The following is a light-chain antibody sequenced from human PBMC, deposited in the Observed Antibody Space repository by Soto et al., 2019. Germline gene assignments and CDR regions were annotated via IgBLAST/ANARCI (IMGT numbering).Light chain of an antibody. CDR1: SSDIDGYNY. CDR3: SSYTSSSPDV. CDR2: DVT. V-gene: IGLV2-14*01. Sequence: QSALTQPASVSGSPGQSITISCTEASSDIDGYNYVSWYQQHPVKAPKLIIYDVTNRPSGVSNRFSGSKSGNTASLTISGLQAEDEADYYCSSYTSSSPDVFGTGTKVTVL. J-gene: IGLJ1*01.